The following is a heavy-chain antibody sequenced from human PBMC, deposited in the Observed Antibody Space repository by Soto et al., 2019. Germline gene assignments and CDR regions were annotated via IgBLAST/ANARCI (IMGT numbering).Heavy chain of an antibody. CDR1: GGTFSSYA. D-gene: IGHD2-2*01. V-gene: IGHV1-69*13. CDR2: IIPIFGTA. Sequence: SVKVSCKASGGTFSSYAISWVRQAPGQGLEWMGGIIPIFGTANYAQKFQGRVTITADESTSTAYMELSSLRSEDTAVYYCARAWEIVVGPASLGGNYYYGMDVWGQGTTVNVSS. CDR3: ARAWEIVVGPASLGGNYYYGMDV. J-gene: IGHJ6*02.